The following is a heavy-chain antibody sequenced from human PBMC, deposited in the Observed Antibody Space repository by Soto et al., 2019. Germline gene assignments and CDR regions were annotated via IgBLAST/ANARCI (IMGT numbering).Heavy chain of an antibody. Sequence: EVQLVESGGGLVQPGGSLRLSCAASGFTFSSYAMHWVRQAPGKGLEYVSAISSNGGSTYYANSVKGRFTISRDNSTNTLYLQMGSLRAEDMAVYYCARAVDIVATIKSRGYYYYYGMDVWGQGTTVTVSS. CDR2: ISSNGGST. J-gene: IGHJ6*02. V-gene: IGHV3-64*01. D-gene: IGHD5-12*01. CDR1: GFTFSSYA. CDR3: ARAVDIVATIKSRGYYYYYGMDV.